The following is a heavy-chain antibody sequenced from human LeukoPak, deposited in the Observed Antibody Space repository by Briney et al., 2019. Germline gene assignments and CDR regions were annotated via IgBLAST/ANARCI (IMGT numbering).Heavy chain of an antibody. Sequence: SETLSLTCAVYGGSFSGYYWSWIRQPPGKGLEWIGEINHSGSTNCNPSLKSRVTISVDTSKNQFSLKLSSVTAADTAVYYCARPRRRYYFDYWGQGTLVTVSS. CDR2: INHSGST. CDR3: ARPRRRYYFDY. V-gene: IGHV4-34*01. J-gene: IGHJ4*02. CDR1: GGSFSGYY.